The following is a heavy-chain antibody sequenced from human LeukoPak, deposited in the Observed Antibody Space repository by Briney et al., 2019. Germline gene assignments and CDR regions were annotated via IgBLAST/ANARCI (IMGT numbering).Heavy chain of an antibody. CDR2: IYPGDSDT. CDR1: GSTFSSYW. D-gene: IGHD3-3*01. Sequence: GASLKISCQGSGSTFSSYWIGWVRQLPGKGLEWMGIIYPGDSDTRYSPSLQGQVTISVDTSIGTAYLQWSSLEASDTAIYYCARQNDFRLDYWGQGTLVTVSS. CDR3: ARQNDFRLDY. V-gene: IGHV5-51*01. J-gene: IGHJ4*02.